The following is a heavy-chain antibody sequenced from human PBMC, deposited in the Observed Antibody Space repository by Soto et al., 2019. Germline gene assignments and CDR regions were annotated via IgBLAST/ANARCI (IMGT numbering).Heavy chain of an antibody. CDR2: ISWDGGST. CDR3: AKGDCSGGSCYSIDY. D-gene: IGHD2-15*01. J-gene: IGHJ4*02. CDR1: GFTFDDYA. Sequence: GGSLRLSCAASGFTFDDYAMHWVRQAPGKGLEWVSLISWDGGSTYYADSVKGRFTISRDNSKNSLYLQMNSLRAEDTALYYCAKGDCSGGSCYSIDYWGQGTLVTVSS. V-gene: IGHV3-43D*03.